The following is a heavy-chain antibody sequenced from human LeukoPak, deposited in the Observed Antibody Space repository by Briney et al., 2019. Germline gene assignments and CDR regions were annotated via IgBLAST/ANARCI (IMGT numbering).Heavy chain of an antibody. Sequence: QAGGSLRLSCEASEFTFSRYWMTWVRQAPGKGLEWVSAISGSGGSTYYADSVKGRFTISRDNSKNTLFLQMNSLRAEDTAVYYCAKRRGLELLYYYYMDVWGKGTTVTVSS. CDR3: AKRRGLELLYYYYMDV. CDR1: EFTFSRYW. J-gene: IGHJ6*03. V-gene: IGHV3-23*01. D-gene: IGHD1-7*01. CDR2: ISGSGGST.